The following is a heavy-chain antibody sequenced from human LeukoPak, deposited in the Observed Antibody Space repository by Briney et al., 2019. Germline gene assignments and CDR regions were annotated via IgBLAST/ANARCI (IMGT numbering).Heavy chain of an antibody. J-gene: IGHJ4*02. CDR2: IDSDGSIT. CDR3: ARGEYGALDFDY. Sequence: PGGSLRLSCPASRFTFGSYWMHWVRQAPGKGLVWVSRIDSDGSITKYADSVKGRFTISRDNAKNTLYLQMNSLRAEDTAVYYCARGEYGALDFDYWGQGTLVTVSS. CDR1: RFTFGSYW. V-gene: IGHV3-74*03. D-gene: IGHD1-26*01.